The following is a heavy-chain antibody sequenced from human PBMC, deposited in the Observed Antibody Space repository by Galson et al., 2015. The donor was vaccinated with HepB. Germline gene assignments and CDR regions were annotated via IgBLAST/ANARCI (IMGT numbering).Heavy chain of an antibody. D-gene: IGHD2-2*01. CDR2: ISSGDVYT. CDR1: GFRFSDYY. CDR3: ARDSALPENWFDP. V-gene: IGHV3-11*05. J-gene: IGHJ5*02. Sequence: SLRLSCAASGFRFSDYYMSWIRQASGKGLEWISSISSGDVYTDYAYSVKGRFTISRDNAKNPLFLQMNNLRAEDTAVYYCARDSALPENWFDPWGQGTLVTVSS.